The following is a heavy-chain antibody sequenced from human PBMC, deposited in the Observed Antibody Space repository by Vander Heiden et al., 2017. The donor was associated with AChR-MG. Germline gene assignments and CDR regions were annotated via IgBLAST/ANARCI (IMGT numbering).Heavy chain of an antibody. Sequence: EVQLLESGGGLVQPGGSLRLPCAASGFSFSSYAMSWVRQAPGKGLEWVSGIRGSGGSTYYADSVKGWLTISRDNSKNTLYLQMNSLRAEDTAVYYCAKGHRMITFGGVIAPFDYWGQGTLVTVSS. CDR3: AKGHRMITFGGVIAPFDY. V-gene: IGHV3-23*01. CDR1: GFSFSSYA. D-gene: IGHD3-16*02. CDR2: IRGSGGST. J-gene: IGHJ4*02.